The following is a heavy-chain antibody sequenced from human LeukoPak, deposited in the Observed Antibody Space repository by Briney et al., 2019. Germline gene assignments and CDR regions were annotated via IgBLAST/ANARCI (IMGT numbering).Heavy chain of an antibody. Sequence: ASVKVSCKASGGTFSSYAISGVRQAPGQGVEWRGGIIPIFGTANYAQKFQGRVTITADESTSTAYMELSSLRSEDTAVYYCAREEDRGYSYAVNWFDPWGQGTLVTVSS. CDR2: IIPIFGTA. CDR1: GGTFSSYA. V-gene: IGHV1-69*13. CDR3: AREEDRGYSYAVNWFDP. D-gene: IGHD5-18*01. J-gene: IGHJ5*02.